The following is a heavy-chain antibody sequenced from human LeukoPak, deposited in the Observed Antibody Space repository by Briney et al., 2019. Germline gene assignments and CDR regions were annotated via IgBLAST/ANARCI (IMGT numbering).Heavy chain of an antibody. CDR2: RSIYNGNT. CDR1: GYDFINYG. CDR3: GRGGXFPSGSSSREXXLXY. D-gene: IGHD6-6*01. Sequence: ASVKVSCKASGYDFINYGISWLRQAPGQGLEWRGWRSIYNGNTNYKLQGRVTMTIDTSTSTAYMEVRSLRSYDTAVYYCGRGGXFPSGSSSREXXLXYWGQGT. V-gene: IGHV1-18*01. J-gene: IGHJ4*02.